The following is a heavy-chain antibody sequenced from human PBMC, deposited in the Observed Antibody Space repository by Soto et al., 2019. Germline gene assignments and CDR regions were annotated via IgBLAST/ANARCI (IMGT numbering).Heavy chain of an antibody. CDR1: GFTFTSSA. CDR2: IVVGSGNT. CDR3: AAERGYCSGGSCLPTYYGMDV. Sequence: GASVKVSCKASGFTFTSSAVQWVRQARGQRLEWIGWIVVGSGNTNYAQKFQERVTITRDMSTSTAYMELSSLRSEDTAVYYCAAERGYCSGGSCLPTYYGMDVWGQGTTVTV. J-gene: IGHJ6*02. V-gene: IGHV1-58*01. D-gene: IGHD2-15*01.